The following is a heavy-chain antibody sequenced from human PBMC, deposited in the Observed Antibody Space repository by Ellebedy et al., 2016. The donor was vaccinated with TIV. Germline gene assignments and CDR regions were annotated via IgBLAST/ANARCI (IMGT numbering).Heavy chain of an antibody. CDR3: ARGTSNWFDA. V-gene: IGHV1-3*04. CDR2: INTVNDNP. Sequence: AASVKVSCKSSGYSFTSYPTHWVRQAPGQSLEWMGWINTVNDNPRHLQKFPGRVAFTRDSSAGVAYMELSGLTSDDTALYFCARGTSNWFDAWGQGTLVTVSS. CDR1: GYSFTSYP. J-gene: IGHJ5*02.